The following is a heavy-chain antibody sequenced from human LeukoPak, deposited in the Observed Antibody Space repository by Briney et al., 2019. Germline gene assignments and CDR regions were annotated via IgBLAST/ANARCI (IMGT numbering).Heavy chain of an antibody. Sequence: GGSLRLSCAAPGFTFSTYWMTWVRQAPGKGLEWVANIKPDGSQIYYVDSVKGRFTISRDNAKNSLYLQMNSLRAEDTAVYYCARGLNWETYWGQGTLVTVSS. CDR2: IKPDGSQI. CDR1: GFTFSTYW. V-gene: IGHV3-7*01. D-gene: IGHD1-1*01. J-gene: IGHJ4*02. CDR3: ARGLNWETY.